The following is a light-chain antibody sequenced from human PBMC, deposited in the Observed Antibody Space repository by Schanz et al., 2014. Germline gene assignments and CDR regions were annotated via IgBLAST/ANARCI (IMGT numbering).Light chain of an antibody. Sequence: EILLTQSAAILSVSPGERATLSCRASQSVYTSLAWYQQKPGQAPRLLIYGAFNRATGIPDRFSGSGSGTDFTLTISRLEPEDFAVYYCQQYGSSSSTFGQGTRLEIK. J-gene: IGKJ5*01. CDR2: GAF. CDR3: QQYGSSSST. CDR1: QSVYTS. V-gene: IGKV3-20*01.